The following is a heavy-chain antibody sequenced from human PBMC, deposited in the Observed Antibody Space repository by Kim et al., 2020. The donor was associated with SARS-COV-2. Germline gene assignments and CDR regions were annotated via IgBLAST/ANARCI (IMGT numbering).Heavy chain of an antibody. D-gene: IGHD3-10*01. J-gene: IGHJ6*02. CDR3: AKGVTYYYGSGCYYGYCYGMDV. CDR2: ISWNSGSI. CDR1: GFTFDDYA. V-gene: IGHV3-9*01. Sequence: GGSLRLSCAASGFTFDDYAMHWVRQAPGKGLEWVSGISWNSGSIGYADSVQGRFTISRDNAKNYLYLQMNSLRAEDTALYYCAKGVTYYYGSGCYYGYCYGMDVWGQGTTVTVSS.